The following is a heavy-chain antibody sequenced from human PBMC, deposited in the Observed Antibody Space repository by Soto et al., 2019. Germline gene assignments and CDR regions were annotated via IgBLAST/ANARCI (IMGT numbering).Heavy chain of an antibody. J-gene: IGHJ4*02. CDR3: AKRQWQGASGICPFEY. Sequence: GGSLRLSCAASGFTFSSYAMSWVRQAPGKGLEWVSTISSTGGSTSYADSVKGRFTISRDNSKNTLYLQMNSLRAEDTAVFYCAKRQWQGASGICPFEYWGQGTLVTVSS. V-gene: IGHV3-23*01. CDR2: ISSTGGST. D-gene: IGHD2-8*01. CDR1: GFTFSSYA.